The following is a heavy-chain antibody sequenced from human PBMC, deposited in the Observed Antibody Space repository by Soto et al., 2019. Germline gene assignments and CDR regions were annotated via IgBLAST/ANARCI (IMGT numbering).Heavy chain of an antibody. CDR2: INPSGGST. V-gene: IGHV1-46*03. D-gene: IGHD6-13*01. J-gene: IGHJ3*02. CDR1: GYTFTSYY. Sequence: SVKVSCKASGYTFTSYYMHWVRQAPGQGLEWMGIINPSGGSTSYAQKFQGRVTMTRDTSTSTVYMELSSLRSEDTAVYYCARAIAAAGLLSSDAFDIWGQGTMVTV. CDR3: ARAIAAAGLLSSDAFDI.